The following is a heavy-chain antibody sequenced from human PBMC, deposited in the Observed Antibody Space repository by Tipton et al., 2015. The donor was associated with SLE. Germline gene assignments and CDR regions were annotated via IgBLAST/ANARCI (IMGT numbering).Heavy chain of an antibody. CDR2: IYYSGST. J-gene: IGHJ5*02. CDR1: GFTFSDYY. Sequence: LRLSCAASGFTFSDYYRSWIRQPPGKGLEWIGYIYYSGSTNYNPSLKSRVTISVDTSKNQFSLKLSSVTAADTAVYYCARGHRIVGANRWFDPWGQGTLVTVSS. D-gene: IGHD1-26*01. CDR3: ARGHRIVGANRWFDP. V-gene: IGHV4-59*08.